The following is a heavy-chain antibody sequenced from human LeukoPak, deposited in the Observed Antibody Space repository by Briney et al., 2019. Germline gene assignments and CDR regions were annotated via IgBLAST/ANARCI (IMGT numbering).Heavy chain of an antibody. V-gene: IGHV3-23*01. CDR3: AKTDGDPYSWYFDL. Sequence: PGGSLRLSCAAPGFTFSSYAMSWARQAPGKGLEWVSAISGSGGSTYYADSVKGRFTISRDNSKNTLYLQMNSLRAEDTAVYYCAKTDGDPYSWYFDLWGRGTLVTVSS. D-gene: IGHD2-15*01. CDR1: GFTFSSYA. CDR2: ISGSGGST. J-gene: IGHJ2*01.